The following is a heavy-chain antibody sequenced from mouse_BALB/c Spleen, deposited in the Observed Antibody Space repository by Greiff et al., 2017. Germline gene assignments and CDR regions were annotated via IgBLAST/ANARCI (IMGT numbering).Heavy chain of an antibody. CDR2: ISSGGST. D-gene: IGHD2-4*01. V-gene: IGHV5-6-5*01. CDR1: GFTFSSYA. Sequence: DVMLVESGGGLVKPGGSLKLSCAASGFTFSSYAMSWVRQTPEKRLEWVASISSGGSTYYPDSVKGRFTISRDNARNILYLQMTSLRSEDTAMYYCAISTMITTGYFDYWGQGTTLTVSS. J-gene: IGHJ2*01. CDR3: AISTMITTGYFDY.